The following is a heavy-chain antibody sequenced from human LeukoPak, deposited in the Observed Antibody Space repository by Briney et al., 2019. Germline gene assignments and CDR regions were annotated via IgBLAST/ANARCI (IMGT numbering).Heavy chain of an antibody. CDR1: GGSISSYY. CDR2: IYYSGST. Sequence: SATLSLTCTVSGGSISSYYWSWIRQPPGKGLEWIGYIYYSGSTNYNPSLKSRVTISVDTSKNQFSLKLSSVTAADTAVYYCARQRRPGYSYGPFDYWGQGTLVTVSS. CDR3: ARQRRPGYSYGPFDY. V-gene: IGHV4-59*08. J-gene: IGHJ4*02. D-gene: IGHD5-18*01.